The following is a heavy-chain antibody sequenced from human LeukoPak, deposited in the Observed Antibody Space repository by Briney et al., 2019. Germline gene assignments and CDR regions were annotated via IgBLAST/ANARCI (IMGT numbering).Heavy chain of an antibody. D-gene: IGHD2-2*01. Sequence: GGSLRLSCAASGFTFSSYAMSWVRQAPGKGLEWVSTITGGGGTTYYPDSVKGRFTISRDNSKNTLYLQMNSLRAEDTAVYYCAKDVIVVVPAATRWFDPWGQGTLVTVSS. CDR3: AKDVIVVVPAATRWFDP. CDR1: GFTFSSYA. V-gene: IGHV3-23*01. CDR2: ITGGGGTT. J-gene: IGHJ5*02.